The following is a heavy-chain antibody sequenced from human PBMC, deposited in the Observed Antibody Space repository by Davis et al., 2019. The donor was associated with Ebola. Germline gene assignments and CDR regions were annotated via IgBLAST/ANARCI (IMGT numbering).Heavy chain of an antibody. CDR2: ISTGNGNA. Sequence: AASVKVSCKASGGTFTSYTFSWVRQAPGQGLEWMGWISTGNGNARYSQKFQGRVTITRDTSATTAYMELSSLRSEDTAVYYCARLGTSADYYAMNVWGQGTTVTVSS. CDR3: ARLGTSADYYAMNV. CDR1: GGTFTSYT. J-gene: IGHJ6*02. V-gene: IGHV1-3*04.